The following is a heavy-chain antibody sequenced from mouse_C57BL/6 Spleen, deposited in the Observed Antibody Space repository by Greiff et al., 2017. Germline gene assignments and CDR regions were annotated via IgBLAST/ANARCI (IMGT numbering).Heavy chain of an antibody. CDR1: GYTFTDYY. CDR2: INPNNGGT. CDR3: ACAGGFYAMDY. V-gene: IGHV1-26*01. J-gene: IGHJ4*01. Sequence: EVQLQQSGPELVKPGASVKISCKASGYTFTDYYMNWVKQSHGKSLEWIGDINPNNGGTSYNQKFKGKATLTVDKSSSTAYMELRSLTSEDSAVYYCACAGGFYAMDYWGQGTSVTVSS.